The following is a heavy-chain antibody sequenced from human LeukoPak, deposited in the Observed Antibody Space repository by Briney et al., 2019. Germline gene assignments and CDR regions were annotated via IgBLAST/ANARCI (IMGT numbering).Heavy chain of an antibody. Sequence: GGSLRLSCAASGFAFSSYWMHWVRQVPGKGLAWVSRINEAGSATIDADSVKGRFTISRDNAKNALYLQMNSLRAEDTAVYYCVRDMFGGRGYWGQGTLVTVSS. V-gene: IGHV3-74*01. CDR3: VRDMFGGRGY. J-gene: IGHJ4*02. CDR2: INEAGSAT. CDR1: GFAFSSYW. D-gene: IGHD3-10*02.